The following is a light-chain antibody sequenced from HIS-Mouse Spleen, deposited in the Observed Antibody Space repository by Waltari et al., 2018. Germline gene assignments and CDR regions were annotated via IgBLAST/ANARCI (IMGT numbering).Light chain of an antibody. CDR3: CSYAGSSTWV. CDR1: RSDVGSYNL. Sequence: QSALTQPASVSGSPGQSITISCTGTRSDVGSYNLVSWYQQHPGKAPKLMIYEGSKRPSGVSNRFSGSKSGNTASLKISGLQAEDEADYYCCSYAGSSTWVFGGGTKLTVL. J-gene: IGLJ3*02. V-gene: IGLV2-23*01. CDR2: EGS.